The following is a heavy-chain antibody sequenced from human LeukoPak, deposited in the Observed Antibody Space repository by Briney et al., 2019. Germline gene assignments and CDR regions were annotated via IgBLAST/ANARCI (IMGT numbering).Heavy chain of an antibody. CDR3: ARLRVMDILDAYDI. CDR1: GYTFTGYY. D-gene: IGHD3-16*01. J-gene: IGHJ3*02. CDR2: INPNSGGT. V-gene: IGHV1-2*02. Sequence: ASVKVSCKASGYTFTGYYIYWVRQAPGQGLEWMGWINPNSGGTNYAQKLQGRVTMTRDTSINTAYMELSRLRSDDTAVYYCARLRVMDILDAYDIWGQGTMVTVSS.